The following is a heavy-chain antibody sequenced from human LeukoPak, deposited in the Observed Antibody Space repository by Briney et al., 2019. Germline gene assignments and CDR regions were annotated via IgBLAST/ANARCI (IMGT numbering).Heavy chain of an antibody. CDR2: TYTSGST. CDR3: ARGGGYCSGGSCYFMKRYYYYGMDV. D-gene: IGHD2-15*01. Sequence: SETLSLTCTVSGGSISSYYWSWIRQPAGKGLEWIGRTYTSGSTNYNPSLKSRVTMSVDTSKNQFSLKLSSVTAADTAVYYCARGGGYCSGGSCYFMKRYYYYGMDVWGQGTTVTVSS. V-gene: IGHV4-4*07. CDR1: GGSISSYY. J-gene: IGHJ6*02.